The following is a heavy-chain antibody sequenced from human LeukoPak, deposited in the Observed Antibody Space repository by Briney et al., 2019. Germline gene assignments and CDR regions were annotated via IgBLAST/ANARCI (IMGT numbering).Heavy chain of an antibody. Sequence: SQTLSLTCPLSAGSISSHYCGCIRQPAGELREWIGYIYYRVSTNYNPYIKSRVNISVDTCKNQLSLKLSSVTAADTAVYYCARVFVGGGAARPYLDYWGQGTLVTVSS. D-gene: IGHD6-6*01. CDR3: ARVFVGGGAARPYLDY. CDR2: IYYRVST. V-gene: IGHV4-59*11. J-gene: IGHJ4*02. CDR1: AGSISSHY.